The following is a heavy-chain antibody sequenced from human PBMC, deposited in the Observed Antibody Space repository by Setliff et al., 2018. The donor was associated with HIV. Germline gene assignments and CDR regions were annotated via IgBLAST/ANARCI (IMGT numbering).Heavy chain of an antibody. Sequence: SVKVSCKASGGTFSSYAISWVRQAPGQGLEWVGGIIPIFGTTNYAQKFQGRVTITTDESTTTAYMELSSLRSEDTAVYYCVRGVQSPPHYSYYYMDVWGEGTMVTVSS. CDR3: VRGVQSPPHYSYYYMDV. CDR2: IIPIFGTT. J-gene: IGHJ6*03. D-gene: IGHD3-3*01. CDR1: GGTFSSYA. V-gene: IGHV1-69*05.